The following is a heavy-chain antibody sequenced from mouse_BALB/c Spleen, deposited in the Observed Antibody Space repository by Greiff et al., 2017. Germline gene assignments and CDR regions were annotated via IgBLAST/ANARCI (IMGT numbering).Heavy chain of an antibody. Sequence: VQLKESGGGLVKPGGSLKLSCAASGFTFSSYAMSWVRQTPEKRLEWVATISSGGSYTYYPDSVKGRFTISRDNAKNTLYLQMSSLRSEDTAMYYCARRGITTVVAGDYFDYWGQGTTLTVSS. V-gene: IGHV5-9-3*01. D-gene: IGHD1-1*01. CDR1: GFTFSSYA. CDR3: ARRGITTVVAGDYFDY. J-gene: IGHJ2*01. CDR2: ISSGGSYT.